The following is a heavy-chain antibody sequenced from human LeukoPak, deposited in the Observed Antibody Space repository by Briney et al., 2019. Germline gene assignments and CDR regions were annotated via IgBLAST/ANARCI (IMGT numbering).Heavy chain of an antibody. V-gene: IGHV1-69*05. D-gene: IGHD6-13*01. CDR2: IIPIFGTA. CDR3: ASGYSSSWYWFGP. CDR1: GGTFSSYA. Sequence: ASVKVSCKASGGTFSSYAISWVRQAPGRGLEWMGGIIPIFGTANYAQKFQGRATITTDESTSTAYMELSSLRSEDTAVYYCASGYSSSWYWFGPWGQGTLVTVSS. J-gene: IGHJ5*02.